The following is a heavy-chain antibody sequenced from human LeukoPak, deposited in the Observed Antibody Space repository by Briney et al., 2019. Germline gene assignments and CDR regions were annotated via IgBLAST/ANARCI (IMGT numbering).Heavy chain of an antibody. Sequence: PGRSLRLSCAASGFTFSSYGMHWVRQAPGKGLEWVAVISYDGSNKYYADSVKGRFTISRDNSKNTLYLQMNSLRAEDTAAYYCATHTVTQFDYWGQGTLVTVSS. V-gene: IGHV3-30*03. CDR3: ATHTVTQFDY. J-gene: IGHJ4*02. CDR1: GFTFSSYG. D-gene: IGHD4-11*01. CDR2: ISYDGSNK.